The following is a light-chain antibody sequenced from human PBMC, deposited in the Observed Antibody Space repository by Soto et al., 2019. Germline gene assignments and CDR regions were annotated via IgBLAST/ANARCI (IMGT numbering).Light chain of an antibody. CDR3: CSYVSSKTYL. Sequence: QSVLTQPATVSGSPGQSITVSCTGTRLDVGGYNYVSWYQQQPGKAPKLIIYEVTNRPSGVSDRFSGSKSDNTASLTISGHQTGDEADYYCCSYVSSKTYLFGPGTKVTVL. J-gene: IGLJ1*01. V-gene: IGLV2-14*03. CDR1: RLDVGGYNY. CDR2: EVT.